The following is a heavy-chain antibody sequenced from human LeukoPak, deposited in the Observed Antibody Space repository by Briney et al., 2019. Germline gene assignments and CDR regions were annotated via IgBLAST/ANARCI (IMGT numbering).Heavy chain of an antibody. V-gene: IGHV4-34*01. Sequence: PSETLSLTCAVYGGSFSGYYWSWIRQPPGKGLEWIGEINHSGGTNYNPSLKSRVTISVDTSKNQFSLKLSSVTAADTAVYYCARGGDSSSWSVDHWGQGTLVTVSS. CDR3: ARGGDSSSWSVDH. J-gene: IGHJ4*02. D-gene: IGHD6-13*01. CDR1: GGSFSGYY. CDR2: INHSGGT.